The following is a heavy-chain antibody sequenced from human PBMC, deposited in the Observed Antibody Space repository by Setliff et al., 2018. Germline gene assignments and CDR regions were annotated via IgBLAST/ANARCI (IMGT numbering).Heavy chain of an antibody. D-gene: IGHD3-10*01. CDR3: TGRTYGHQLGDY. Sequence: PGGSLRLSCAASGFTFSNAWMSWVRQAPGKGLEWVARVRSNSVGGTTEYGAPVKGRFTISRDDSKDTVCLQMNDLKTEDTGVYYCTGRTYGHQLGDYWGQGTLVTVSS. CDR2: VRSNSVGGTT. CDR1: GFTFSNAW. J-gene: IGHJ4*02. V-gene: IGHV3-15*01.